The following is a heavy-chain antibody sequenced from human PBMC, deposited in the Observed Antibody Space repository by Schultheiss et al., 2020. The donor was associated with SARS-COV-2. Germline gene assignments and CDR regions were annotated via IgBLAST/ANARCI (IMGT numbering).Heavy chain of an antibody. CDR1: GFIVTNYY. Sequence: GESLKISCAASGFIVTNYYMTWIRQIPGKGLEWIASISSSGSYINHADSVKGRFTISRDNAKNSLYLQMNSLRAEDTAVYYCARGLERSGWSWYFDLWGRGTLVTVSS. J-gene: IGHJ2*01. CDR2: ISSSGSYI. V-gene: IGHV3-11*04. D-gene: IGHD6-19*01. CDR3: ARGLERSGWSWYFDL.